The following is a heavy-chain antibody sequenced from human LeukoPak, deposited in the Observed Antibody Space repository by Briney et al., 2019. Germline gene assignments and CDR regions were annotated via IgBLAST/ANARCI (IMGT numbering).Heavy chain of an antibody. CDR1: GGTFSSYA. D-gene: IGHD6-13*01. J-gene: IGHJ6*02. CDR2: IIPIFGTA. V-gene: IGHV1-69*05. Sequence: WASVKVSCKASGGTFSSYAISWVRQAPGQGLEWMGGIIPIFGTANYAQKFQERVTITRDMSTSTAYMELSSLRSEDTAVYYCAAGYSSSWYYYGMDVWGQGATVTVSS. CDR3: AAGYSSSWYYYGMDV.